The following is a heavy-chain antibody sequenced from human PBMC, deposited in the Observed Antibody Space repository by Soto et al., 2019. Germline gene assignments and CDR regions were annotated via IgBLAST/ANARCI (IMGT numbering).Heavy chain of an antibody. Sequence: HPGGSLRLSCAASGFTFSSYAMTWVLKAPGKGLEWVSAISRSGSTTYYADSVKGRFTISRDNAKNALYLPMNSLRAEDTAVYYCSRKNTYYYDSSGRMDVWGQGTTVTVSS. CDR3: SRKNTYYYDSSGRMDV. D-gene: IGHD3-22*01. V-gene: IGHV3-23*01. CDR2: ISRSGSTT. CDR1: GFTFSSYA. J-gene: IGHJ6*02.